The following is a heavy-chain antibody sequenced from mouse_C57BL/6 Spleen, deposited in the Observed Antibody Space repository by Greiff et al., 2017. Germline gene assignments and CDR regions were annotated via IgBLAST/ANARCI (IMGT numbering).Heavy chain of an antibody. CDR1: GFTFSSYA. CDR3: ARDDLVFDY. Sequence: EVQVVESGGGLVKPGGSLKLSCAASGFTFSSYAMSWVRQTPEKRLEWVATISDGGSYTYYPDNVKGRFTISRDNAKNNLYLQMSHLKSEDTAMYYCARDDLVFDYWGQGTTLTVSS. V-gene: IGHV5-4*01. J-gene: IGHJ2*01. D-gene: IGHD2-2*01. CDR2: ISDGGSYT.